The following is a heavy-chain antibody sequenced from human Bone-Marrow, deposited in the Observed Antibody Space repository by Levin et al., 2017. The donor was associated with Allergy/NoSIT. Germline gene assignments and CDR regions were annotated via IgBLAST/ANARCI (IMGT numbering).Heavy chain of an antibody. CDR3: ATVTPILVVVPAAPGYGMDV. CDR2: INSDGSST. V-gene: IGHV3-74*01. Sequence: PGGSLRLSCAASGFTFSSYWMHWVRQAPGKGLVWVSRINSDGSSTSYADAVKGRFTISRDNAKNTLYLQMNSLRAEDTAVYYCATVTPILVVVPAAPGYGMDVWGQGTTVTVSS. CDR1: GFTFSSYW. J-gene: IGHJ6*02. D-gene: IGHD2-2*01.